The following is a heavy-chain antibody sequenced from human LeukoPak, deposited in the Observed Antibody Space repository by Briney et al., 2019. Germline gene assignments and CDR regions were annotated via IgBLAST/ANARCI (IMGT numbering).Heavy chain of an antibody. Sequence: GGSLSLCCAAPGFIFSDYYMSWIRQAPGRGLEWVSYISSSGSTIYYADSVKGRFTISSDNAKNSLYLQMNSLRAEDTAVYYCAKYGDGYKFGYWGQGTLVTVSS. J-gene: IGHJ4*02. D-gene: IGHD5-24*01. CDR2: ISSSGSTI. V-gene: IGHV3-11*01. CDR1: GFIFSDYY. CDR3: AKYGDGYKFGY.